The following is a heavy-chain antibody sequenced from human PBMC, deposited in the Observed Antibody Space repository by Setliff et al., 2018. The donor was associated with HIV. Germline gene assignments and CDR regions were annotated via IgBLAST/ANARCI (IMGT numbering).Heavy chain of an antibody. CDR1: GFTVDEYG. CDR2: INQDGSET. Sequence: GGSLRLSCAASGFTVDEYGMSWVRQAPGKGLEWVANINQDGSETYYVDSVKGRFTISRDNAKNSLYLQMNSLRVDDTAVYYCARDATRGGDFDFWGQGTLVTVSS. CDR3: ARDATRGGDFDF. V-gene: IGHV3-7*03. J-gene: IGHJ4*02. D-gene: IGHD1-26*01.